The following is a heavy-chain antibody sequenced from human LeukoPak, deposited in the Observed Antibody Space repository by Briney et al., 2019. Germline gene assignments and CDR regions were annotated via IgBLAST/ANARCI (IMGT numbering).Heavy chain of an antibody. D-gene: IGHD1-26*01. CDR1: GFTFSTYG. Sequence: PGRSLRLSCAASGFTFSTYGMHWVRQAPGKGLEWVAVIWSDGSNKYYADSVKGRFTISRDNSKNTLYLQMNSLRAEDTAVYYCARCRDSESYNLLRYWGQGTLVTVSS. J-gene: IGHJ4*02. CDR3: ARCRDSESYNLLRY. CDR2: IWSDGSNK. V-gene: IGHV3-33*08.